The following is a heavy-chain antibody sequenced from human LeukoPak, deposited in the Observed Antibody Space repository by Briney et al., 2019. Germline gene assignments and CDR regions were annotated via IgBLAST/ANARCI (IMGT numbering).Heavy chain of an antibody. CDR1: GGAFSSSDYY. Sequence: PSETLSLTCTVSGGAFSSSDYYWAWIRQSPGKGLEWIGSIYYSGSTCYNPSLKSRVTISVDTSKDQFSLKLSSVTAADMAVYYCARAGYSSSWYQEDAFDIWGQGTMVTVSS. CDR3: ARAGYSSSWYQEDAFDI. D-gene: IGHD6-13*01. J-gene: IGHJ3*02. V-gene: IGHV4-39*07. CDR2: IYYSGST.